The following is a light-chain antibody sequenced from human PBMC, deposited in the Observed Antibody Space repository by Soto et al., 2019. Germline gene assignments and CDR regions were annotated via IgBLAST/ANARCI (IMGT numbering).Light chain of an antibody. CDR2: NVN. Sequence: QSALTPPRSVSGSPGQSVTISCSGTTSDDGGYNYVSWYQHHPGKAPKLIIYNVNKRPSGVPDRFSGSKSGSTASLTISGLQAEDEADYSCSSYGGGYTFEVLFGGGTKLTVL. J-gene: IGLJ3*02. CDR3: SSYGGGYTFEVL. CDR1: TSDDGGYNY. V-gene: IGLV2-11*01.